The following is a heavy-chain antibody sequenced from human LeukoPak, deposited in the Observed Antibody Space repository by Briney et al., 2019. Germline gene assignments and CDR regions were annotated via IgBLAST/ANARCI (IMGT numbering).Heavy chain of an antibody. D-gene: IGHD3-22*01. V-gene: IGHV4-39*01. CDR3: ARRRYYDGSGYLE. CDR1: GDSVSRSDSY. CDR2: IYSSGRT. J-gene: IGHJ1*01. Sequence: SETLSLTCSVSGDSVSRSDSYWDWIRQPPGKGLEWIGTIYSSGRTYYSPSLKSRVTMSVDPSNNQFSLNLRSVTAADTALYYCARRRYYDGSGYLEWGQGTLLSVSS.